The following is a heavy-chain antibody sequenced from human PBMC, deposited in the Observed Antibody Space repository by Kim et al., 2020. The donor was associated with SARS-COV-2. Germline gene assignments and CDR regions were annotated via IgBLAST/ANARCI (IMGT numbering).Heavy chain of an antibody. V-gene: IGHV3-53*01. CDR3: ARDGGYDRQFDY. J-gene: IGHJ4*02. Sequence: GGSLRLSCAASGFTVSSNHMSWVRQAPGKGLEWVSVIYTGGSTYYEDSVKGRFAISRDNSKNTVFLQMNSLRAEDTAVYFCARDGGYDRQFDYWGQGTL. CDR2: IYTGGST. D-gene: IGHD5-12*01. CDR1: GFTVSSNH.